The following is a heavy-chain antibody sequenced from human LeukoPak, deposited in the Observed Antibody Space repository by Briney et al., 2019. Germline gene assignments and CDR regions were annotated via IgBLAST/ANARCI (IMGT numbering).Heavy chain of an antibody. Sequence: GASLRLSCAASGFTFSNYAMSWVRQAPGKGLEWVSAITGSGAGTYYADSVKGRFTISRDNSENTLYLQMNSLRAEDTAVYYCAKPISGSYYPFDYWGQGTLVTVSS. D-gene: IGHD1-26*01. J-gene: IGHJ4*02. V-gene: IGHV3-23*01. CDR3: AKPISGSYYPFDY. CDR1: GFTFSNYA. CDR2: ITGSGAGT.